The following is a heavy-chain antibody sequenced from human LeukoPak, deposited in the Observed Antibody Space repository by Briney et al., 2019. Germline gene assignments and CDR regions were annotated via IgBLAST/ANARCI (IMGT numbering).Heavy chain of an antibody. D-gene: IGHD5-18*01. CDR1: GFTFSRYG. Sequence: GRSLRLSCAASGFTFSRYGMHWVRQAPGKGLEWVTAISYDGSNKYYADSVKGRFTISRDNSKNTLYVQMSSLRAEDTAVYYCARDGVRAGIQLWLTGYYYYMDVWGKGTTVTI. CDR2: ISYDGSNK. CDR3: ARDGVRAGIQLWLTGYYYYMDV. J-gene: IGHJ6*03. V-gene: IGHV3-30*04.